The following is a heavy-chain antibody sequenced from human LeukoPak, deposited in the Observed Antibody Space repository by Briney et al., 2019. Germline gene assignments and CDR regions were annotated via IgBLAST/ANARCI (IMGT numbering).Heavy chain of an antibody. CDR2: INHSGST. J-gene: IGHJ2*01. Sequence: SETLSLTCAVYGGSFSGYYWSWIRQPPGKGLEWIGEINHSGSTNYNPSLKSRVTISVDTSKNQFSLKLSSVTAADTAVYYCARGRYCSGGSCPKYFDLWGRGTLVTVSS. CDR3: ARGRYCSGGSCPKYFDL. D-gene: IGHD2-15*01. CDR1: GGSFSGYY. V-gene: IGHV4-34*01.